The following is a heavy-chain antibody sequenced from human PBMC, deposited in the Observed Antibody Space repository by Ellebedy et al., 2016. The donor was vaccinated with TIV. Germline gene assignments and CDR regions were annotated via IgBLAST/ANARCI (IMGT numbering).Heavy chain of an antibody. CDR2: IIPIFGTA. J-gene: IGHJ6*02. V-gene: IGHV1-69*06. Sequence: SVKVSCXASGGTFSSYAISWVRQAPGQGLEWMGGIIPIFGTANYAQKFQGRVTITADKSTSTAYMELSSLRSEDTAVYYCARPYYHGSGSYDNLYYYYGMDVWGQGTTVTVSS. CDR3: ARPYYHGSGSYDNLYYYYGMDV. D-gene: IGHD3-10*01. CDR1: GGTFSSYA.